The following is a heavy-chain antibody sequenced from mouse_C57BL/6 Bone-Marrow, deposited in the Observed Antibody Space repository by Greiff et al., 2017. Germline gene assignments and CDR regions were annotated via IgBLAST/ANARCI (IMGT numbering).Heavy chain of an antibody. CDR1: GYTFTSYW. V-gene: IGHV1-64*01. CDR3: AGRTTMFTTWIDY. Sequence: VQLQQSGAELVKPGASVKLSCKASGYTFTSYWMHWVKQRPGQGLEWIGMIHPNSGSTNYNEKFKSKATLTVDKSSSTSYMQRSSLTSEDSAVYYWAGRTTMFTTWIDYWGQGTTLTVSS. J-gene: IGHJ2*01. D-gene: IGHD2-2*01. CDR2: IHPNSGST.